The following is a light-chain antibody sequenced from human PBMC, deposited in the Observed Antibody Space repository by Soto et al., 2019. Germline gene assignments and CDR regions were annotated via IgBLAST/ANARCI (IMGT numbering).Light chain of an antibody. V-gene: IGKV3-20*01. CDR3: QQYSTSPIS. CDR1: QVTSRY. J-gene: IGKJ5*01. CDR2: GAS. Sequence: ENVLTQSPGTLSLSPGERATLSCRASQVTSRYLSWYQQRPGQAPRLLIYGASSRATGIPDRFSGSGSGTDFTLTISRLEPEDFAVYCCQQYSTSPISFGQGTRLEIK.